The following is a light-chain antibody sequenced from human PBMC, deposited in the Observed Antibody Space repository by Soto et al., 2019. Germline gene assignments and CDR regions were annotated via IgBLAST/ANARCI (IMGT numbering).Light chain of an antibody. CDR2: SAY. Sequence: EIVLTQSPGTLSLSPGERATLSCRASQTVSSTSLAWYQQKPGQAPRLLIYSAYGRATGIPDRFSGSGSGTDFALTISRLEPEDFAVYCCQLYGRTFGQGTKVEIK. CDR3: QLYGRT. J-gene: IGKJ1*01. V-gene: IGKV3-20*01. CDR1: QTVSSTS.